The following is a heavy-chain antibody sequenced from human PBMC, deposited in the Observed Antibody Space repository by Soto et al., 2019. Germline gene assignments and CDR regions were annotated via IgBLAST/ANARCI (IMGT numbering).Heavy chain of an antibody. D-gene: IGHD3-16*02. J-gene: IGHJ6*02. CDR2: IIPIFGTA. Sequence: ASVKVSCKASGGTFSSYAISWVRQAPGQGLEWMGGIIPIFGTANYAQKFQGRVTITADESTSTAYMELSSLRSEDTAVYYCATTRIGDYVWGSYRRPYGMDVWGQGNTVTVSS. V-gene: IGHV1-69*13. CDR1: GGTFSSYA. CDR3: ATTRIGDYVWGSYRRPYGMDV.